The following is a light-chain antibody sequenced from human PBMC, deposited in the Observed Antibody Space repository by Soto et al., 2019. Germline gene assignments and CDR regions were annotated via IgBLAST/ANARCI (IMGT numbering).Light chain of an antibody. J-gene: IGKJ5*01. CDR3: QHHTNSYT. V-gene: IGKV3-15*01. CDR2: GAT. CDR1: QSVSSN. Sequence: ELVRTQSAGTRAVSGGGGATLCCRASQSVSSNLAWYQQKPGQAPRLLIYGATTRATGIPARFSGSGSGTDFTLLLSRLPSEDAVAYYYQHHTNSYTFGQGTRLEIK.